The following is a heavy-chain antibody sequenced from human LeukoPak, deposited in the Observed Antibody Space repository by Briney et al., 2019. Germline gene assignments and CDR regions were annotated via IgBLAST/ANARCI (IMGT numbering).Heavy chain of an antibody. CDR3: ATYRYYIEGYSWFDP. J-gene: IGHJ5*02. CDR2: IYPGDSDT. D-gene: IGHD3-10*01. CDR1: GYTFTSYW. Sequence: GESLKISCKGSGYTFTSYWIGWVRQMPGKGLEWMGIIYPGDSDTRYSPSFQGQVTISADKSISTAYLQWSSLKASDTAMYYCATYRYYIEGYSWFDPWGQGTLVPVSS. V-gene: IGHV5-51*01.